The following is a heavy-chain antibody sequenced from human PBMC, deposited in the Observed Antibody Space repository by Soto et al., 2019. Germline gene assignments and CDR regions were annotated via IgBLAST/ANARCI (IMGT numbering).Heavy chain of an antibody. CDR2: ISYEGSNK. D-gene: IGHD2-15*01. CDR1: GFTFSSYG. CDR3: AKDLQGGGSCRGCYYGMDV. V-gene: IGHV3-30*18. J-gene: IGHJ6*02. Sequence: GGSLRLSCAASGFTFSSYGLHWVRQAPGKGLGWVAVISYEGSNKYNADSVKGRFTISRDNSKNTLYLQMNSLRAEDTAVYYCAKDLQGGGSCRGCYYGMDVWGQGTTVTVSS.